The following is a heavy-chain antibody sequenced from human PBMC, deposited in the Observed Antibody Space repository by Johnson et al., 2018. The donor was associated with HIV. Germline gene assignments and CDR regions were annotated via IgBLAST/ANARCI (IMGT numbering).Heavy chain of an antibody. CDR2: ISYDGSNR. CDR3: ARMTVTSPGFFDI. CDR1: GFTFSSYA. J-gene: IGHJ3*02. Sequence: VQPGRSLRLSCTASGFTFSSYAIHWVRQAPGKGLEWVAVISYDGSNRNYADSVKGRFTISRDNSKNTLYLQMNSLSAEDTAVYYCARMTVTSPGFFDIWGQGTMVTVSS. D-gene: IGHD4-17*01. V-gene: IGHV3-30*04.